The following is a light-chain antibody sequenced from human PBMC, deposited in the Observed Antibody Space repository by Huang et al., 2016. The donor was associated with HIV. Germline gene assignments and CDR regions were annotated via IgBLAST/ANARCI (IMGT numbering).Light chain of an antibody. CDR1: QGISSY. V-gene: IGKV1-9*01. CDR3: QQLNSYPLT. J-gene: IGKJ4*01. Sequence: IQLTQSPSSLSASIGDRVTVTCRASQGISSYLAWYQQKPGKAPSLLISPSFTLQSGVPARFSGSGSGTDFTLTISSVQPEDSATYYCQQLNSYPLTFGGGTKVEIK. CDR2: PSF.